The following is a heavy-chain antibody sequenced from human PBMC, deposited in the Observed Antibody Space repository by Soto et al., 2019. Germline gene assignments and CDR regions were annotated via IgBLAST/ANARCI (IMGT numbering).Heavy chain of an antibody. CDR2: IIPIIGII. J-gene: IGHJ4*02. D-gene: IGHD3-9*01. V-gene: IGHV1-69*04. CDR1: GGTFSTYT. CDR3: ARDGHYDILTGYYNELSFDY. Sequence: SVKVSCKASGGTFSTYTITWVRQAPGQGLEWMGRIIPIIGIINYAQKFQGRVTITADKFTGTAYMELTSLRSEDTAVYYCARDGHYDILTGYYNELSFDYWGQGTLVTVSS.